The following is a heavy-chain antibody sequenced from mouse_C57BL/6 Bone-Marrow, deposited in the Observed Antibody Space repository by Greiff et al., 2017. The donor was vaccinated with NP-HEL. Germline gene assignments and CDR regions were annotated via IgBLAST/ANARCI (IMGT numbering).Heavy chain of an antibody. CDR2: ISNGGGST. Sequence: EVKLVESGGGLVQPGGSLKLSCAASGFTFSDYYMYWVRQTPEKRLEWVAYISNGGGSTYYPDTVKGRFTISRDNAKNTLYLQMSRLKSEDTAMYYCARVLRREAMDYWVQGTSVTVSS. V-gene: IGHV5-12*01. CDR1: GFTFSDYY. J-gene: IGHJ4*01. D-gene: IGHD2-4*01. CDR3: ARVLRREAMDY.